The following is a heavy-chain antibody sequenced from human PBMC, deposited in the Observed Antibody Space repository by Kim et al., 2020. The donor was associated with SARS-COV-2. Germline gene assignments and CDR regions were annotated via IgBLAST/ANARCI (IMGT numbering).Heavy chain of an antibody. J-gene: IGHJ3*02. CDR2: IYYSGST. V-gene: IGHV4-59*13. D-gene: IGHD3-22*01. CDR1: GGSISSYY. CDR3: ASSYYDSSGYTDAFDI. Sequence: SETLSLTCTVSGGSISSYYWSWIRQPPGKGLEWIGYIYYSGSTNYNPFLKSRVTISVDTSKNQFSLKLSSVTAADTAVYYCASSYYDSSGYTDAFDIWGQGTMVTVSS.